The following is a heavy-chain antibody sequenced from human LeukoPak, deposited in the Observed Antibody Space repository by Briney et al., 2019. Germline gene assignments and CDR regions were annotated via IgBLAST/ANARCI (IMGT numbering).Heavy chain of an antibody. D-gene: IGHD6-19*01. CDR3: ARGDVWLDDGFDI. J-gene: IGHJ3*02. Sequence: SETLSLTCTVSGGSISSYYWSWIRQPAGRGLEWIGRFYTSGSTNYNPSLKSRVTISADTSKNQFSLKLSSVTAADTAVYYCARGDVWLDDGFDIWGQGTMVTVSS. V-gene: IGHV4-4*07. CDR2: FYTSGST. CDR1: GGSISSYY.